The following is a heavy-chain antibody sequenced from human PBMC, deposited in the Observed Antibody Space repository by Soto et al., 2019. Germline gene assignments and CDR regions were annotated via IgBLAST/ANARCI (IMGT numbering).Heavy chain of an antibody. J-gene: IGHJ6*02. CDR1: GGTFSSYA. D-gene: IGHD3-10*01. V-gene: IGHV1-69*13. CDR3: ARGGQGYYGSGSFASYYPYGMDV. Sequence: ASVKVSCKASGGTFSSYAISWVRQAPGQGLEWMGGIIPIFGTANYAQKFQGRVTITADESTSTAYMELSSLRSEDTAVYYCARGGQGYYGSGSFASYYPYGMDVWGQGTTVTVSS. CDR2: IIPIFGTA.